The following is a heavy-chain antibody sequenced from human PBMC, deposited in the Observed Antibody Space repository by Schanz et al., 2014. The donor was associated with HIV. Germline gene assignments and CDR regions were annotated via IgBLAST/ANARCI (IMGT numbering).Heavy chain of an antibody. V-gene: IGHV1-8*02. CDR3: AIPSSGWSTFDY. J-gene: IGHJ4*02. Sequence: QVQLVQSGAEVQKPGASVKVSCKASGYSFTSYDINWVRQATGQGLEWMGWVNPKSGNTGYAQKFQGRVTMTRNTSISTAYMELSSLGSEDTAMYYCAIPSSGWSTFDYWGQGTLVTVSS. CDR2: VNPKSGNT. CDR1: GYSFTSYD. D-gene: IGHD6-19*01.